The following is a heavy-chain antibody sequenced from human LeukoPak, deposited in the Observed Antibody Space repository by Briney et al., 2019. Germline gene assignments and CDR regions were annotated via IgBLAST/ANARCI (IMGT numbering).Heavy chain of an antibody. V-gene: IGHV3-23*01. CDR1: GFTFSTYA. J-gene: IGHJ4*02. Sequence: GGSLRLSCAASGFTFSTYAMSWVRQAPGKGLEWVSAISGSGTNTYYADSVKGRFTISRDNSKNTLYLQLNSLRAEDTAVYYCAKGTEQTINYFDYWGQGTLVTVSS. CDR2: ISGSGTNT. D-gene: IGHD4/OR15-4a*01. CDR3: AKGTEQTINYFDY.